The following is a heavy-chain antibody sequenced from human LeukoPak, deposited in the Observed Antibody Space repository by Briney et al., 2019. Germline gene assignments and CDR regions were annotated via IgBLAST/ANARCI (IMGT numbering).Heavy chain of an antibody. D-gene: IGHD1-26*01. Sequence: GASAKVSCKASGYTFTSYDINWVRQATGQGLEWMGWMNPNSGNTGYAQKFQGRVTMTRNTSISTAYMELSSLRSEDTAVYYCARASTLEPRIVGASGAFDIWGQGTMVTVSS. CDR1: GYTFTSYD. V-gene: IGHV1-8*01. J-gene: IGHJ3*02. CDR2: MNPNSGNT. CDR3: ARASTLEPRIVGASGAFDI.